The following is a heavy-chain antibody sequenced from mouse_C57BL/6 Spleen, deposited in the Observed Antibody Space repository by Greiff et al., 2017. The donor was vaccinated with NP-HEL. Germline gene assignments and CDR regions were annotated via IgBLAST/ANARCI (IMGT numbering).Heavy chain of an antibody. Sequence: VQLQQSGTVLARPGASVKMSCKTSGYTFTSYWMHWVKQRPGQGLEWIGAIYPGNSDTSYNQKFKGKAKLTAVTSASTAYMELSSLTNEDSAVYYCTRDEGSSYRFAYWGQGTLVTVSA. CDR2: IYPGNSDT. D-gene: IGHD1-1*01. V-gene: IGHV1-5*01. CDR1: GYTFTSYW. J-gene: IGHJ3*01. CDR3: TRDEGSSYRFAY.